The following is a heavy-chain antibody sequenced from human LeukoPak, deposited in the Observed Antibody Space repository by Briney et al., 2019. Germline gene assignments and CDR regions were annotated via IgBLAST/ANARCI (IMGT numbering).Heavy chain of an antibody. CDR2: IYYSGSS. CDR3: ARTYCRGGSCHFDY. J-gene: IGHJ4*02. CDR1: GGSIRSSH. V-gene: IGHV4-59*08. Sequence: PSETLSLTCTVSGGSIRSSHWSWIRQPPGKGLEFIGYIYYSGSSDSNPSLKSRVTISVDTSKNQISLKLSSVTAADTAVYYCARTYCRGGSCHFDYWGQGTLVTVSS. D-gene: IGHD2-15*01.